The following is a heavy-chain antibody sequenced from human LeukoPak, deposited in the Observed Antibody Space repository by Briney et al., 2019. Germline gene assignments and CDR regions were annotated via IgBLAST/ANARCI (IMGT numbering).Heavy chain of an antibody. V-gene: IGHV4-39*01. CDR1: GGSISSSSYY. CDR3: ARYLNSAAGTGYEDY. Sequence: PSETLSLTCTVSGGSISSSSYYWGWIRQPPGKGLEWIGSIYYSGSTYYNPSLKSRVTISVDTSKNQFSLKLSSVTAADTAVYYCARYLNSAAGTGYEDYWGQGTLVTVSS. D-gene: IGHD6-13*01. CDR2: IYYSGST. J-gene: IGHJ4*02.